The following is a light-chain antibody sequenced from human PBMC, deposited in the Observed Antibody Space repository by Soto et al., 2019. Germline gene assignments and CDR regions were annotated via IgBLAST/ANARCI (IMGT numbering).Light chain of an antibody. CDR1: QTVLYSSTNENY. J-gene: IGKJ1*01. CDR2: KAS. Sequence: DILRTPSPDSLSVSLDARATINCKSSQTVLYSSTNENYLAWYQQKPGKAPKLLIYKASTLKSGVPSRFSGSGSGTEFTLTISSLQPDDFATYYCQHYNSYSEAFGQGTKVDIK. CDR3: QHYNSYSEA. V-gene: IGKV4-1*01.